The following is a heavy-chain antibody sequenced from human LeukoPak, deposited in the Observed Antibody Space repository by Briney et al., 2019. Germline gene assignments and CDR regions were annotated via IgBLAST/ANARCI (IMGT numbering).Heavy chain of an antibody. CDR3: ARGLTTVVTPTVY. CDR2: ISYDGSNK. V-gene: IGHV3-30*03. D-gene: IGHD4-23*01. J-gene: IGHJ4*02. CDR1: GFTFSSYG. Sequence: GRSLRLSCAASGFTFSSYGMHWVRQAPGKGLEWVAVISYDGSNKYYADSVKGRFTISRDNSKNTLYLQMNSLRAEDTAVYYCARGLTTVVTPTVYWGQGTLVTVSS.